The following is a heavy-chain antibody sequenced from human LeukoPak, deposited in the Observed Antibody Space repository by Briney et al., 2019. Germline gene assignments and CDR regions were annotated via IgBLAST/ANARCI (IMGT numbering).Heavy chain of an antibody. D-gene: IGHD3-3*01. CDR1: GCSISSGSYY. J-gene: IGHJ6*02. CDR3: ARDRYDFWSGYYYYYGMDV. CDR2: IYTSGST. V-gene: IGHV4-61*02. Sequence: SETLSLTCTVSGCSISSGSYYWSWIRQPARKGLEWIGRIYTSGSTNYNTSLKSRVTISVDTSKNQFSLKLSSVTAADTAVYYCARDRYDFWSGYYYYYGMDVWGQGTTVTVSS.